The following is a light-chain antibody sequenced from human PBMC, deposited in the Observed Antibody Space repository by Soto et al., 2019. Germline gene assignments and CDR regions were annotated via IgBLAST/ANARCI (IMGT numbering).Light chain of an antibody. CDR1: QSVSSSY. CDR2: RAS. CDR3: QQYGSFPGT. V-gene: IGKV3-20*01. J-gene: IGKJ2*01. Sequence: EIVLTQSPGTLSLSPGERGTLSCRASQSVSSSYLAWYQQKPGQAPRLLISRASSRATGIPDRFSGSGSGTDITLTISRLEPEDFAVYYCQQYGSFPGTFGQGTKLEIK.